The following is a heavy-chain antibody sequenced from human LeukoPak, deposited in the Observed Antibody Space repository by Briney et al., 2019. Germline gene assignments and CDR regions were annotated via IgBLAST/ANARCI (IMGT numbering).Heavy chain of an antibody. CDR2: ISSGGDSI. D-gene: IGHD1-26*01. CDR3: ASRIVGTPGYFDY. Sequence: GGSLRLSCAASGFSFSDYYMTWIRQAPGKGLEWVSYISSGGDSIYYADSVKGRFTISRDNAKNSLYLQMNGLRVEDTAVYYCASRIVGTPGYFDYWGHGTLVTVSS. CDR1: GFSFSDYY. V-gene: IGHV3-11*04. J-gene: IGHJ4*01.